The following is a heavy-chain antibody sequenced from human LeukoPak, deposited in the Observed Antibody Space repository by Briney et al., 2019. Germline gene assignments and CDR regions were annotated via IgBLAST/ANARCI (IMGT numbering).Heavy chain of an antibody. CDR1: GGSFSGYY. Sequence: SETLSLTCAVYGGSFSGYYWSWIRQPPVKGLEWIGEINHSGSTNYNPSLKSRVTISVDTSKNQFSLKLSSVTAADTAVYYCARDRVDYDFWSGYGFNGMDVWGQGTTVTVSS. CDR3: ARDRVDYDFWSGYGFNGMDV. J-gene: IGHJ6*02. CDR2: INHSGST. V-gene: IGHV4-34*01. D-gene: IGHD3-3*01.